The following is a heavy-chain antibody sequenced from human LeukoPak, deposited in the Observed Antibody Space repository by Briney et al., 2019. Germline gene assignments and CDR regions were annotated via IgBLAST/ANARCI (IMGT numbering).Heavy chain of an antibody. CDR1: GFTFDDYG. J-gene: IGHJ5*02. V-gene: IGHV3-20*04. D-gene: IGHD5-18*01. CDR3: AKDPAHQDTAMVRGSGGTWFDP. Sequence: GGSLRLSCAASGFTFDDYGMSWVRQAPGKGLEWVSGINWNGGSTGYADSVKGRFTISRDNSKNTLYLQMNSLRAEDTAVYYCAKDPAHQDTAMVRGSGGTWFDPWGQGTLVTVSS. CDR2: INWNGGST.